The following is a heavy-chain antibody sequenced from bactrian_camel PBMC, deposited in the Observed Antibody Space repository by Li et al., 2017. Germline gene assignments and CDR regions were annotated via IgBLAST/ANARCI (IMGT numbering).Heavy chain of an antibody. CDR3: ALRDGRSFGY. J-gene: IGHJ6*01. CDR1: PLTYSRNC. V-gene: IGHV3S1*01. D-gene: IGHD3*01. Sequence: HVQLVESGGGSVETGGSLRLSCVASPLTYSRNCMGWFRQAPGKEREGVATIYTGDGITYYADSVKGRFTISRDNAKNTMYLQLNSLKTEDMGMYYCALRDGRSFGYWGQGTQVTVS. CDR2: IYTGDGIT.